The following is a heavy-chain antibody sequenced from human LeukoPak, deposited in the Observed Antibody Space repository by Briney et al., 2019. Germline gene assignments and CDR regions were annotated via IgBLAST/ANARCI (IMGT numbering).Heavy chain of an antibody. J-gene: IGHJ4*02. CDR1: GFTFISYG. CDR3: ARGRLYYYDSSGSYEFDY. V-gene: IGHV3-30*03. CDR2: ISYDGSNK. D-gene: IGHD3-22*01. Sequence: GGSLILSCAASGFTFISYGMHWVRQAPGKGLEWVAVISYDGSNKYYADSVKGRFTISRDNSKNTLHLQMNSLRAEDTAVYYCARGRLYYYDSSGSYEFDYWGQGTLVTISS.